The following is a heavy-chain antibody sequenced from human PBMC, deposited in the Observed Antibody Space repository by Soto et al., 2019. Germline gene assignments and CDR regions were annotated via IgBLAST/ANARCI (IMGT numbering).Heavy chain of an antibody. CDR1: GFTFSSYW. V-gene: IGHV3-74*01. CDR2: INSDGSST. CDR3: ANSGYSYGPIHS. J-gene: IGHJ4*02. D-gene: IGHD5-18*01. Sequence: PGGSLRLSCAASGFTFSSYWMHWVRQAPGKGLVWVSRINSDGSSTSYADSVKGRFTISRDNAKNTLYLQMNSLRAEDTAVYYCANSGYSYGPIHSWGQGTLVTVSS.